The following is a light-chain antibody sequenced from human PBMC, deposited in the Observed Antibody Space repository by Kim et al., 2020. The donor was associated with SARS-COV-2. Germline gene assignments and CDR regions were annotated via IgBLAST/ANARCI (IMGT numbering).Light chain of an antibody. CDR3: AAWDDSLNEV. V-gene: IGLV1-44*01. Sequence: PGQRVTISCSGSSSNMGSKTVNWYQKLPGTAPKLLIYSNNQRPSGVPDRFSGSKAGTSASLAISGLQSEDEADYYCAAWDDSLNEVFGTGTKVTVL. CDR2: SNN. J-gene: IGLJ1*01. CDR1: SSNMGSKT.